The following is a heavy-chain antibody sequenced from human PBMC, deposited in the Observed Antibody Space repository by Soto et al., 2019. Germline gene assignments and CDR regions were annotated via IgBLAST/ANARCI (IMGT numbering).Heavy chain of an antibody. D-gene: IGHD3-22*01. Sequence: QVQLVESGGGVVQPGRSLRLSCVASGFTFTSSMHWVRQAPGKGLEWVAVVWFDGNSKYYADSVKGRFTSSRDNSKNTLYLQMNSLRVEDTAVYYCVRGAPRYDISGTNFDYWGQGTLVTVSS. CDR3: VRGAPRYDISGTNFDY. J-gene: IGHJ4*02. CDR2: VWFDGNSK. V-gene: IGHV3-33*01. CDR1: GFTFTSS.